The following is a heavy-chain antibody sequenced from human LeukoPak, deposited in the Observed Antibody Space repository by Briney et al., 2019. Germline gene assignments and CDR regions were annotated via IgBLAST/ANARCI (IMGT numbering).Heavy chain of an antibody. CDR2: ISGSGVNT. Sequence: ETLSLTCTVSGGSISSSSYYWGWIRQPPGKGLEWVSVISGSGVNTDYADSVKGRFTISRDNSKNTLYLQMNSLRGEDTAVYYCAKSFGPVIAAAGTGADWGQGTLVTVSS. V-gene: IGHV3-23*01. D-gene: IGHD6-13*01. J-gene: IGHJ4*02. CDR1: GGSISSSSYY. CDR3: AKSFGPVIAAAGTGAD.